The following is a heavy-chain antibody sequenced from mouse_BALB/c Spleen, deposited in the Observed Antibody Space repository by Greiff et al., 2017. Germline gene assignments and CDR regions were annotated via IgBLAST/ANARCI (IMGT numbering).Heavy chain of an antibody. V-gene: IGHV14-3*02. J-gene: IGHJ3*01. CDR3: AYNYGFAY. CDR2: IDPANGNT. Sequence: VQLQQSGAELVKPGASVKLSCTASGFNIKDTYMHWVKQRPEQGLEWIGRIDPANGNTKYDPKFQGKATITADTSSNTAYLQLSSLTSEDTAVYYCAYNYGFAYWGQGTLVTVSA. CDR1: GFNIKDTY. D-gene: IGHD1-3*01.